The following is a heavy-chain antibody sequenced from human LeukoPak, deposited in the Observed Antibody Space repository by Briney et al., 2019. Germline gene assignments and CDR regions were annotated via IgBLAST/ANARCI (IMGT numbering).Heavy chain of an antibody. J-gene: IGHJ4*02. Sequence: GRSLRLSCAASGFTFDDYAMHWVRQAPGKGLEWVSGINWNSGSIGYADSAKGRFTISRDNAKNSLYLQMNTLRVEDTALYYCAKSIKPSLPYYFDYWGQGTLVTVSS. CDR3: AKSIKPSLPYYFDY. V-gene: IGHV3-9*01. CDR1: GFTFDDYA. CDR2: INWNSGSI.